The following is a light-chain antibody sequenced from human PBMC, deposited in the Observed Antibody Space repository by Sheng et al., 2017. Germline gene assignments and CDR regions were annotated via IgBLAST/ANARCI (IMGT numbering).Light chain of an antibody. J-gene: IGKJ4*01. Sequence: DIVVTQSPDALPVSLGERATINCKSSQSVLSSSDNRNYLAWYQQKPGQPPKLLIYWASTRQSGVPDRFSGSGSGTDFTLTISSLQAEDVAVYYCHQYYGNPLSFGGGTKVEVK. CDR2: WAS. CDR3: HQYYGNPLS. V-gene: IGKV4-1*01. CDR1: QSVLSSSDNRNY.